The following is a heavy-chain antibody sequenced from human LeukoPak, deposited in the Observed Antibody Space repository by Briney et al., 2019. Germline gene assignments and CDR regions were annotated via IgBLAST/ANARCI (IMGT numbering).Heavy chain of an antibody. D-gene: IGHD6-19*01. J-gene: IGHJ4*02. CDR2: IGIAGDT. Sequence: GGSLRLSCAASGFTVSRLDIHWVRQGTRKGLEWVSGIGIAGDTYYPDSVKGRFTISRENAKNSMYLQMNSLRVEDTAVYYCARADTSGWYKSGFDYWGQGTLVTVSS. V-gene: IGHV3-13*01. CDR3: ARADTSGWYKSGFDY. CDR1: GFTVSRLD.